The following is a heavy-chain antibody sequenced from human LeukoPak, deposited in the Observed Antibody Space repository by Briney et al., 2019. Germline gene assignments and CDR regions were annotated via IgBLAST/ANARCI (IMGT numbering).Heavy chain of an antibody. V-gene: IGHV3-21*01. Sequence: GGSLRLSRAASGFTFSSYSMNWVRQAPGKGLEWVSSISSSSSYIYYADSVKGRFTISRDNAKNSLYLQMNSLRAEDTAVYYCASDYYDSSAPEDAFDIWGQGTMVTVSS. CDR2: ISSSSSYI. CDR3: ASDYYDSSAPEDAFDI. D-gene: IGHD3-22*01. CDR1: GFTFSSYS. J-gene: IGHJ3*02.